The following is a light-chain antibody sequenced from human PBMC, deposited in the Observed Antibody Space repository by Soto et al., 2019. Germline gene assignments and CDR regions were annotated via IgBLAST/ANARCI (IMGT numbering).Light chain of an antibody. CDR1: SSNIGRNY. J-gene: IGLJ2*01. Sequence: QSVLTQTPSVSGTPGQRVNISCSGSSSNIGRNYVYWYHQFPGTAPKLLIYRDNERPSGVPDRFSGSKSGTSASLAISGLRSGDEADYHCATWDDSLGGPVFGGGTKVTAL. V-gene: IGLV1-47*01. CDR2: RDN. CDR3: ATWDDSLGGPV.